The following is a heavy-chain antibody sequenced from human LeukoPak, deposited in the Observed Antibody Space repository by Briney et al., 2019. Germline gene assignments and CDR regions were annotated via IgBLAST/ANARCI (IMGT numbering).Heavy chain of an antibody. D-gene: IGHD6-19*01. Sequence: PSETLSLTCVVYGGSFSGYYWSWIRQPPGKGLEWIGEINHSGSTNYNPSLKSRVTISVDTSKNQFSLKLSSVTAADTAVYYCARVESGIAVAGTLYYFDYWGQGTLVTVSS. CDR2: INHSGST. V-gene: IGHV4-34*01. CDR3: ARVESGIAVAGTLYYFDY. J-gene: IGHJ4*02. CDR1: GGSFSGYY.